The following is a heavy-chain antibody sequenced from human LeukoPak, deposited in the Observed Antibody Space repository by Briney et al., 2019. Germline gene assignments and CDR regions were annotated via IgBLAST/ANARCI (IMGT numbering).Heavy chain of an antibody. Sequence: GSVQVSRKASVYTFTGYYMHGVRQAPGQGRDWMGWIYPNSGGTNFAQKLQGRVTMTRDTSISTAYMELSRLRSDETAVYYCARDLGTSEIFDPWGQGTLVTVSS. D-gene: IGHD5-24*01. CDR3: ARDLGTSEIFDP. CDR1: VYTFTGYY. J-gene: IGHJ5*02. CDR2: IYPNSGGT. V-gene: IGHV1-2*02.